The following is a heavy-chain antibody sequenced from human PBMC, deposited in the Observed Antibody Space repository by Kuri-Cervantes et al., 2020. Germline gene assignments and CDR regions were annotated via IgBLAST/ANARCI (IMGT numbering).Heavy chain of an antibody. J-gene: IGHJ6*02. CDR3: ARERIEWELLSGMDV. CDR2: ISYDGSNK. Sequence: GESLKISCEASGFTFSSYAMHWVRQAPGKGLEWVAVISYDGSNKYYADSVKGRFTISRDNSKNTLYLQMNSLRAEDTAVYYCARERIEWELLSGMDVWGQGTTVTVSS. CDR1: GFTFSSYA. V-gene: IGHV3-30*04. D-gene: IGHD1-26*01.